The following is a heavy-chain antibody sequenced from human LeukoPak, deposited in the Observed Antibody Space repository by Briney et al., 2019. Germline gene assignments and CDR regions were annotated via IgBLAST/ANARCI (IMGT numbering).Heavy chain of an antibody. CDR2: ISVQNGNT. V-gene: IGHV1-18*01. J-gene: IGHJ4*02. CDR1: GYTFTSYG. Sequence: ASVKVSCKASGYTFTSYGISWVRQAPGQGLEWMGWISVQNGNTNYAQKLQGRVTMTRNTSISTAYMELSSLRSEDTAVYYCARAGPVTTGDYWGQGTLDTVSS. D-gene: IGHD4-17*01. CDR3: ARAGPVTTGDY.